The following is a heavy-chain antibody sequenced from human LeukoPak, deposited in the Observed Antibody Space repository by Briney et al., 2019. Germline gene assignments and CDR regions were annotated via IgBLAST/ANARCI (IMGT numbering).Heavy chain of an antibody. CDR2: ISGSGGST. CDR1: GFTFSSYA. V-gene: IGHV3-23*01. CDR3: AKDLEYDFWSGYSGGVWFDP. Sequence: GGSLRLSCAVSGFTFSSYAMSWVRQAPGKGLEWVSAISGSGGSTYYADSVKGRFTISRDNSKNTLYLQMNSLRAEDTAVYYCAKDLEYDFWSGYSGGVWFDPWGQGTLVTVSS. D-gene: IGHD3-3*01. J-gene: IGHJ5*02.